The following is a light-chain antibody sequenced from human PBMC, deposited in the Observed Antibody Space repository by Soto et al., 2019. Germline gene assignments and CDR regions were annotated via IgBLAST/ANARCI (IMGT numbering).Light chain of an antibody. CDR1: QSVSSSY. Sequence: EIVLTQSPGTLSLSPGERATLSCRASQSVSSSYLAWYQQKPGQAPRHLIYGASSRATGIPDRFSGSGSGTDFTLTISRLEPEDCAVYYCQQYGSSPRVTFGQGTKLEIK. CDR3: QQYGSSPRVT. CDR2: GAS. V-gene: IGKV3-20*01. J-gene: IGKJ2*01.